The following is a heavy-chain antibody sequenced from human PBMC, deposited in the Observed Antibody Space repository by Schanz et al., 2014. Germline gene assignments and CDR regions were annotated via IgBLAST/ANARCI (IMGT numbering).Heavy chain of an antibody. J-gene: IGHJ3*02. CDR1: GFTFTNYA. Sequence: EVQLVESGGGLVQPGGSLRLSCVASGFTFTNYAMSWVRQAPGKGLEWVSLISDSGDTAYYADSVKGRFTISRDNSENTLYLQMSSLRVEDTAVYYCAKGRFGELSAFDIWGQGTMVTVSS. CDR2: ISDSGDTA. D-gene: IGHD3-10*01. CDR3: AKGRFGELSAFDI. V-gene: IGHV3-23*04.